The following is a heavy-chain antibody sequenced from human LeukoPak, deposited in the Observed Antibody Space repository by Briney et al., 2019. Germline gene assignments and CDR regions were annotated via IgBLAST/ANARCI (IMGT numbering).Heavy chain of an antibody. J-gene: IGHJ4*02. V-gene: IGHV3-23*01. Sequence: GGSLRLSCAASGFTFSSYSMSWVRQAPGKGLEWVSSNGGSGRRTDYADSVEGRFTISRDNSKNPLYLKMNSLRAEDTAVYYCARVHESSAALRAFDYWGPGTLVSVSS. CDR3: ARVHESSAALRAFDY. D-gene: IGHD3-22*01. CDR1: GFTFSSYS. CDR2: NGGSGRRT.